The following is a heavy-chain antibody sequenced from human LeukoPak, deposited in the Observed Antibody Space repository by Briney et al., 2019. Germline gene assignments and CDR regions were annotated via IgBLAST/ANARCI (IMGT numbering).Heavy chain of an antibody. CDR3: AREAHNWNIDVFDI. V-gene: IGHV3-48*03. Sequence: PGGSLRLSCAASGFTFSSYEMNWVRQAPGKGLEGVSYISSSGSTIYYADSVKGRFTISRDNAKNSLYLQMNSLRAEDTAVYYCAREAHNWNIDVFDIWGQGTMVTVSS. CDR2: ISSSGSTI. CDR1: GFTFSSYE. D-gene: IGHD1/OR15-1a*01. J-gene: IGHJ3*02.